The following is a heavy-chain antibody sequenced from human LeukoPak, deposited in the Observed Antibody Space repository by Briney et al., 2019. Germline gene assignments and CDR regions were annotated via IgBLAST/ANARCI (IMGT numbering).Heavy chain of an antibody. Sequence: GRSLRLSCAASGFTFSSYGMHWVRQAPGKGLEWVAVIWYDGSNKYYADSVKGRFTISRDNSKNTLYLQMNSLRAEDTAVYYCATRIAVAALDYWGQGTLVTVSS. V-gene: IGHV3-33*01. J-gene: IGHJ4*02. CDR1: GFTFSSYG. D-gene: IGHD6-19*01. CDR2: IWYDGSNK. CDR3: ATRIAVAALDY.